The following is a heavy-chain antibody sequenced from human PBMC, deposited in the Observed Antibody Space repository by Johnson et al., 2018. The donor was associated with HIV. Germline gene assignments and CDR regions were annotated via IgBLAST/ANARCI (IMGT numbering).Heavy chain of an antibody. Sequence: AAGGVTFSSYYMTWVRQAPGKGLEWVSVLFSGGTTYYAGSVHGRFTISRDNSKNTLYLQMNSLRAEDTALYYCAKDAIVVVTAGAFDIWGQGTMVTVSS. CDR3: AKDAIVVVTAGAFDI. V-gene: IGHV3-53*05. CDR2: LFSGGTT. J-gene: IGHJ3*02. D-gene: IGHD2-21*02. CDR1: GVTFSSYY.